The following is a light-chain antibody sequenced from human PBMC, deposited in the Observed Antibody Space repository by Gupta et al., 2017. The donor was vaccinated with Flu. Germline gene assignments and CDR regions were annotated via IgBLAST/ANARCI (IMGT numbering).Light chain of an antibody. CDR3: AAWDDSLNGHYV. V-gene: IGLV1-44*01. CDR2: GNS. Sequence: QSVLAQPPSASATPGQRVTISCSGSSSNIGSNNVNWYQQVPGTAPKLLIYGNSQRPSGVPDRFSGSKSGTSASLAISGLQSEDKADYYCAAWDDSLNGHYVFGTGTKVTAL. J-gene: IGLJ1*01. CDR1: SSNIGSNN.